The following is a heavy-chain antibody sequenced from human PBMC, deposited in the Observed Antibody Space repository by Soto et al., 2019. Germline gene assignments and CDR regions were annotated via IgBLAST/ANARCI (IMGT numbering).Heavy chain of an antibody. V-gene: IGHV3-30*18. D-gene: IGHD2-2*02. Sequence: PGGSLRLSCAASGFTFSSYGMHWVRQAPGKGLEWVAVISYDGSNKYYADSVKGRFTISRDNSKNTLYLQMNSLRAEDTAVYYCAKDPSYTYWGQGTLVTVSS. CDR3: AKDPSYTY. CDR2: ISYDGSNK. CDR1: GFTFSSYG. J-gene: IGHJ4*02.